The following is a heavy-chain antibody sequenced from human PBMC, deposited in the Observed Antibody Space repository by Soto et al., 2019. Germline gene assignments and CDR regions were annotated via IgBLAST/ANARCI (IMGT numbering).Heavy chain of an antibody. CDR1: GGSLSGYY. CDR3: ARGDNRNSLYGVDV. Sequence: SETLSFTCAVNGGSLSGYYWSWIRQSPGKGLAWIGEINHRGSSDYNPSLKSRVTISIDASKNHVTLELTSVTAADTAVYYCARGDNRNSLYGVDVWGQGTAGTVAS. V-gene: IGHV4-34*01. CDR2: INHRGSS. D-gene: IGHD1-7*01. J-gene: IGHJ6*02.